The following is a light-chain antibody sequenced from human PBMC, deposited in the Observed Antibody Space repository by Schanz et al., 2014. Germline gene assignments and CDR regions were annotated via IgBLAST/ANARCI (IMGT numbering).Light chain of an antibody. CDR2: GAS. V-gene: IGKV3-20*01. CDR3: QQYGSSFT. J-gene: IGKJ3*01. CDR1: QTVSSSY. Sequence: EIVMTQSPATLSLSPGERATLSCRASQTVSSSYIAWYQHKPGQAPRLLIYGASSRATGIPDRFSGSGSGTDFTLTISRLEPEDFAVYYCQQYGSSFTFGPGTKVDIK.